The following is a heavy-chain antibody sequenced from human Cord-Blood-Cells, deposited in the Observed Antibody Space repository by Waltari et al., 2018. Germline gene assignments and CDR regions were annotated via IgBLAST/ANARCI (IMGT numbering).Heavy chain of an antibody. D-gene: IGHD3-3*01. CDR1: GGTFSSYA. Sequence: QVQLVQSGAEVKKPGSSVKVYCKASGGTFSSYATSWVRQAPGKGLEWIGGLIPICSTANHAQKFQGRVTITADESTSTAYVALSSLRSEDTAVYYCARDLDFWSGYFDYWGQGTLVTVSS. CDR3: ARDLDFWSGYFDY. J-gene: IGHJ4*02. V-gene: IGHV1-69*01. CDR2: LIPICSTA.